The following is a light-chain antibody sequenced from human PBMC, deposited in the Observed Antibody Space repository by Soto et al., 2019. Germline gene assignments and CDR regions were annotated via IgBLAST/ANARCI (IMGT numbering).Light chain of an antibody. Sequence: IQLTQSPSSLSASVGDRVTITCRASQGISSYLAWYQQKPGKAPNLLIYVASTLQGGVPSRFSGSGSGTDFTLTISSQQPEDFATYYCQHLNSYPVTFGQGTRLEIK. CDR2: VAS. CDR1: QGISSY. V-gene: IGKV1-9*01. CDR3: QHLNSYPVT. J-gene: IGKJ5*01.